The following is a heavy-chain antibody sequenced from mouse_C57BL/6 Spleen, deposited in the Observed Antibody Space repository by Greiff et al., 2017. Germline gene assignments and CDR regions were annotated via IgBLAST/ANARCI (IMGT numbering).Heavy chain of an antibody. CDR3: TRNGRQLRFAY. V-gene: IGHV1-15*01. D-gene: IGHD3-2*02. CDR1: GYTFTDYE. J-gene: IGHJ3*01. CDR2: IDPETGGT. Sequence: VQLQQSGAELVRPGASVTLSCKASGYTFTDYEMHWVKQTPVHGLEWIGAIDPETGGTAYNQKFKGKAILTADKSSSTAYMELRSLTSEDSAVYYCTRNGRQLRFAYWGQGTLVTVSA.